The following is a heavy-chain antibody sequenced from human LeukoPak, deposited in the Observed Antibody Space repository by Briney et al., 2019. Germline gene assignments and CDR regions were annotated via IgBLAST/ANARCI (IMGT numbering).Heavy chain of an antibody. V-gene: IGHV4-39*07. CDR2: IPYSGST. CDR1: GDSISSNNYY. CDR3: VRVPTRQRYDDYDILTGYYPPQRGDWFDP. J-gene: IGHJ5*02. Sequence: SETLSLTCTVSGDSISSNNYYWAWIRQPPGKGLEWIGSIPYSGSTYYNPSLKSRVTMSVDTSKNQFSLKLSSVTAADTAVYYCVRVPTRQRYDDYDILTGYYPPQRGDWFDPWGRGTLVTVSS. D-gene: IGHD3-9*01.